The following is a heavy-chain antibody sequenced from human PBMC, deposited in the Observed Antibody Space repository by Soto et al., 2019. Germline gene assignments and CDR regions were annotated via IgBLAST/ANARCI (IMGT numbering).Heavy chain of an antibody. CDR2: IWNDGNGY. D-gene: IGHD6-13*01. V-gene: IGHV3-33*01. Sequence: QVQLVESGGGVVQPGTSLRLSCAASGFNFNNYGMHWVRQAPGKGLEWVAVIWNDGNGYYYANSVEGRFTISRVNSKNTLYLQMSSLRAEDTAVYYCARRQISPPTRGAASARGGMDVWGQGTTVTVSS. J-gene: IGHJ6*02. CDR1: GFNFNNYG. CDR3: ARRQISPPTRGAASARGGMDV.